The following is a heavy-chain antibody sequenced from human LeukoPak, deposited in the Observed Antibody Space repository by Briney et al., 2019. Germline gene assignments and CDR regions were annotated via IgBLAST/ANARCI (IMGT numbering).Heavy chain of an antibody. J-gene: IGHJ6*02. V-gene: IGHV1-46*01. Sequence: ASVKVSCKASGYTFTSYYMHWVRQAPGQGLEWMGIINPSGGSTSYAQKFQGRVTMTRDTSTSTVYMELSSLRSEDTAVYYCARGVYDFWSGYYPIYYYYHGMDVWGQGTTVTVSS. CDR2: INPSGGST. D-gene: IGHD3-3*01. CDR1: GYTFTSYY. CDR3: ARGVYDFWSGYYPIYYYYHGMDV.